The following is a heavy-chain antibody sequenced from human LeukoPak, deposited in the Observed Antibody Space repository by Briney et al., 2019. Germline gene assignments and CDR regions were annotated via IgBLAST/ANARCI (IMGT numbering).Heavy chain of an antibody. CDR1: GFTFSSYA. J-gene: IGHJ6*03. V-gene: IGHV3-30-3*02. CDR3: AKNRGAGSHYYYHMNV. Sequence: GGSLRLSCAASGFTFSSYAKHWVRQAPGKGLEWVAVISYDGSNKYYADSVKGRFTISRDNSKNTLYLQLNSLRVEDTAVYYCAKNRGAGSHYYYHMNVWGKGTTVTVSS. CDR2: ISYDGSNK. D-gene: IGHD1-26*01.